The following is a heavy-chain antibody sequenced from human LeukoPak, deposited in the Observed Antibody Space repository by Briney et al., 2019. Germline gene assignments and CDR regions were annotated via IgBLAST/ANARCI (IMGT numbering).Heavy chain of an antibody. D-gene: IGHD1-26*01. J-gene: IGHJ6*03. CDR1: GFSFSTYA. V-gene: IGHV3-23*01. Sequence: PGGSLRLSCAASGFSFSTYAMSWVRQAPGKGLEWVSTITGGGTYYADSVRGRFTISRDNSKNTLFLQMNSLRAEDTAVYSCAKDLSGRSYSYYYMDVWDRGTTVTVSS. CDR3: AKDLSGRSYSYYYMDV. CDR2: ITGGGT.